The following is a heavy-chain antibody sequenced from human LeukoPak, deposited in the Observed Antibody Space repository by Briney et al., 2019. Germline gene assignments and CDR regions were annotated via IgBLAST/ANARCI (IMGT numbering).Heavy chain of an antibody. J-gene: IGHJ6*03. V-gene: IGHV3-23*01. CDR2: ISGSGGST. CDR1: GFTFSSYA. CDR3: AKDAYSSSWHNFDYYYYYYMDV. Sequence: GGSLRLSCAASGFTFSSYAMSWVRQAPGKGLEWVSAISGSGGSTYYADSVKGRFTISRDNSKNTLYLQMNSLRAEDTAVYYCAKDAYSSSWHNFDYYYYYYMDVWGKGTTVTVSS. D-gene: IGHD6-13*01.